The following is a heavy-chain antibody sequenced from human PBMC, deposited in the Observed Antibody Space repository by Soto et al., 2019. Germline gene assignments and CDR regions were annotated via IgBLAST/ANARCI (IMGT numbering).Heavy chain of an antibody. V-gene: IGHV1-46*01. Sequence: HVQLVQSGAEVKETGASVKGSCKASGYNFASNHMHWVRQIPGQGLEWMGIIHPTDGSTSYAQRFRGRMTLTWEAPTHTDYIELRGLTSEDTAVYCCVRDRFGSWTFDYWGKGNLLTVPS. J-gene: IGHJ4*02. D-gene: IGHD6-13*01. CDR3: VRDRFGSWTFDY. CDR1: GYNFASNH. CDR2: IHPTDGST.